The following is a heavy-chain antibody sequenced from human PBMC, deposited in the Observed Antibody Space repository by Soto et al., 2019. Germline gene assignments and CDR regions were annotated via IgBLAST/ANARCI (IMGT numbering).Heavy chain of an antibody. D-gene: IGHD3-10*01. V-gene: IGHV1-46*01. CDR2: INPSGGST. J-gene: IGHJ5*02. CDR3: ARGGVRGVIIINNWFDP. CDR1: GYTFTSYY. Sequence: ASVKVSCKASGYTFTSYYMHWVRQAPGQGLEWMGIINPSGGSTSYAQKFQGRVTMTRDTSTSTVYMELSSLRSEDTAVYYCARGGVRGVIIINNWFDPWGQGTLVTVSS.